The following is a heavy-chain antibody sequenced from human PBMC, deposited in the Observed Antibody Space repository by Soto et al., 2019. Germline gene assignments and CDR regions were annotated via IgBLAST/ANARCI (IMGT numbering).Heavy chain of an antibody. CDR3: ASDVTTVTTQFDY. Sequence: QVQLVQSGAEVKKPGASVKVSCKASGYTFTSYDINWVRQATGQGLEWMGWMNPNSGNTGYAQKFQGRVTMTRNTSISTAYMELSSLRCENTAVYYCASDVTTVTTQFDYWGQGTLVTVSS. J-gene: IGHJ4*02. D-gene: IGHD4-17*01. CDR2: MNPNSGNT. V-gene: IGHV1-8*01. CDR1: GYTFTSYD.